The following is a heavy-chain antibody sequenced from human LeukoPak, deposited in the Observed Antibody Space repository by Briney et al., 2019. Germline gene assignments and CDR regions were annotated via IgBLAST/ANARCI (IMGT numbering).Heavy chain of an antibody. Sequence: GGSLRLSCAASGFTFDDYAMHWVRQAPGKGLEWVSGISWNSGSIGYADSVKGRFTISRDNAKNSLYLQMNSLRAEDTAVYYCARESVDYYDSRVAFDIWGQGTMVTVSS. V-gene: IGHV3-9*01. CDR3: ARESVDYYDSRVAFDI. CDR2: ISWNSGSI. D-gene: IGHD3-22*01. CDR1: GFTFDDYA. J-gene: IGHJ3*02.